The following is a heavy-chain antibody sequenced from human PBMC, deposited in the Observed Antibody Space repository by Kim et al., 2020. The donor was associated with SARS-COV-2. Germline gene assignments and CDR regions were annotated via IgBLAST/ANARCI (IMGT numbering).Heavy chain of an antibody. J-gene: IGHJ3*02. CDR3: ARGSEGAFDI. CDR2: MSPYSGHT. CDR1: GYTFTNKD. Sequence: ASVTVSCKASGYTFTNKDINWVRQAPGQGLEWMGWMSPYSGHTGYAQKVQGRVTMTRNTSIATAYMELSSLRSDDTAVYYCARGSEGAFDIWGQGTVVTV. V-gene: IGHV1-8*01.